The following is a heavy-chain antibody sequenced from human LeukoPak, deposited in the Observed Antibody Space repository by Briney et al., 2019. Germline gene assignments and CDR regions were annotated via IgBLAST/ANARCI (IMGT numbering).Heavy chain of an antibody. V-gene: IGHV4-61*02. Sequence: SETLSLTCTVSGGSISSGSHYWSWIRQPAGKGLEWIGRIYTSGSTHYNPSLKSRVTMSVDTSKNQFSLKLSSVTAADTAVYYCARAKSGTLEAFDIWGQGTMVTVSS. CDR3: ARAKSGTLEAFDI. J-gene: IGHJ3*02. CDR2: IYTSGST. CDR1: GGSISSGSHY. D-gene: IGHD1-26*01.